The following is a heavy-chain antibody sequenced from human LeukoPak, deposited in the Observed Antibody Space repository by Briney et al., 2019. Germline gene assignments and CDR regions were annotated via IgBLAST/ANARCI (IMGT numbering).Heavy chain of an antibody. Sequence: PSETLSLTCTVSGGSISSYYWSWIRQPPGKGLEWIGYIYYSGSTNYNPSLKSRVTISVDTSKNQFSLKLSSMTAADTAVYYCASKGVTTENYFDYWGQGTLVTVSS. CDR1: GGSISSYY. J-gene: IGHJ4*02. D-gene: IGHD4-11*01. V-gene: IGHV4-59*01. CDR3: ASKGVTTENYFDY. CDR2: IYYSGST.